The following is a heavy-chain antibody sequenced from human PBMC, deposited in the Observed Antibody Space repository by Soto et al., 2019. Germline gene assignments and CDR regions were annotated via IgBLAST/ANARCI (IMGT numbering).Heavy chain of an antibody. CDR3: ARPSRKTGGSYYFDY. J-gene: IGHJ4*02. Sequence: PSETLSLTCTVSGGSISSSSYYWGWIRQPPGKGLEWIGSIYYSGSTYYNPSLKSRVTISVDTSKNQFSLKLSSVTAADTAVYYCARPSRKTGGSYYFDYWGQGTLVTVSS. D-gene: IGHD3-10*01. V-gene: IGHV4-39*01. CDR2: IYYSGST. CDR1: GGSISSSSYY.